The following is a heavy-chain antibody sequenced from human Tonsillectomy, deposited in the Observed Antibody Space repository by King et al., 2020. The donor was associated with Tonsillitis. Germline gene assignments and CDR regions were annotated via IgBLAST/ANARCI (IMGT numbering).Heavy chain of an antibody. V-gene: IGHV3-23*04. J-gene: IGHJ3*02. CDR2: ISGSGANT. CDR3: SKNNQGLGSYKSFDI. CDR1: GFTFSRYA. Sequence: VQLVESGGGLVQPGGSLRLSCGASGFTFSRYAMNWVRQAPGKGLEWVSAISGSGANTNYADSVKGRFTISRDNSKNTLYLQVNSLRDEDTAVYYCSKNNQGLGSYKSFDIWGPGTMVTV. D-gene: IGHD3-10*01.